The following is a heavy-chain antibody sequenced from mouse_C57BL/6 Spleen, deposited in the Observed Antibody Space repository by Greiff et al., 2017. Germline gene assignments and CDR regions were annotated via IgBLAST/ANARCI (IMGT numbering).Heavy chain of an antibody. D-gene: IGHD2-3*01. Sequence: LEESGPELVKPGASVKISCKASGYAFSSSWMNWVKQRPGKGLEWIGRIYPGDGDTNYNGKFKGKATLTADKSSSTAYMQLSSLTSEDSAVYFCARPGYYEVDYAMDYWGQGTSVTVSS. CDR2: IYPGDGDT. CDR3: ARPGYYEVDYAMDY. CDR1: GYAFSSSW. V-gene: IGHV1-82*01. J-gene: IGHJ4*01.